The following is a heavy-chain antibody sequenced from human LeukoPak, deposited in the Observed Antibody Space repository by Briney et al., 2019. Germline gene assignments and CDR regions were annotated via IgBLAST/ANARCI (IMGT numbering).Heavy chain of an antibody. J-gene: IGHJ5*02. CDR3: ARVTLGYCSSTSCSPFSGLNKRDPNWFDP. CDR1: GYTFTSYG. D-gene: IGHD2-2*01. V-gene: IGHV1-18*01. CDR2: ISAYNGNT. Sequence: ASVKVSCKASGYTFTSYGISWVRQAPGQGLEWMGWISAYNGNTNYAQKLQGRVTTTTDTSTSTAYMELRSLRSDDTAVYYCARVTLGYCSSTSCSPFSGLNKRDPNWFDPWGQGTLVTVSS.